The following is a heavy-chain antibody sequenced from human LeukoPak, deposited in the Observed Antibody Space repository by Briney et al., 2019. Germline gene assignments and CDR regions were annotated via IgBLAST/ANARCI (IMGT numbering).Heavy chain of an antibody. D-gene: IGHD6-13*01. CDR2: ISSSSSYI. J-gene: IGHJ4*02. CDR1: GFTFSSYS. Sequence: GGSLRLSCAASGFTFSSYSMNWVRQAPGKGLEWVSSISSSSSYIYYADSVKGRFTISRDNAKNSLYLQMNSLRAEDTAVYYCARDGGVLAAGTVIWGQGTLVTVSS. CDR3: ARDGGVLAAGTVI. V-gene: IGHV3-21*01.